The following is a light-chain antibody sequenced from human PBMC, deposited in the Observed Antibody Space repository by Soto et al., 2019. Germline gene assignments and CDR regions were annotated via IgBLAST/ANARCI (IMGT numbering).Light chain of an antibody. CDR1: SSDVGSYNL. Sequence: QSVLTQPASVSGSPGQSITISCPGTSSDVGSYNLVSWYQQHPGKAPKLMIYEGSKRPAGVSNRFSGSKSGNTASLTSSGLQAEDEADYYCCSYAGSSTYVVFGGGTKVTVL. J-gene: IGLJ2*01. CDR2: EGS. V-gene: IGLV2-23*01. CDR3: CSYAGSSTYVV.